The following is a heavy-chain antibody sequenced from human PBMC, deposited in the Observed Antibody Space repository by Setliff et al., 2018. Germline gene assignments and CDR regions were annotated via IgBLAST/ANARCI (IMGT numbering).Heavy chain of an antibody. D-gene: IGHD2-15*01. CDR1: GGSISTYY. Sequence: KPSETLSLTCTVSGGSISTYYWSWIRQSPGKGLEWIGYVYYSGSATYNPSLKSRVTISVDTSKNQFSLKVRSVTAADTAVYYCARQYCSGGTCYFDYWGQGTLVTVSS. J-gene: IGHJ4*02. CDR3: ARQYCSGGTCYFDY. V-gene: IGHV4-59*01. CDR2: VYYSGSA.